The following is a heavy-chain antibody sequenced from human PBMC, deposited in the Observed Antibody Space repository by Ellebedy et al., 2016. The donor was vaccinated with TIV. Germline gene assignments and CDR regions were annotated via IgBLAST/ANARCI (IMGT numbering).Heavy chain of an antibody. Sequence: AASVKVSCKASGYTFTSYFLHWVRQAPGQGLEWMGLINPSAITTTYAQKFQGRVTMTTDTSTTTVYMELSSLRSADTAVHCCARDRGTRPAFDIWGQGTMVTVSS. CDR2: INPSAITT. CDR3: ARDRGTRPAFDI. V-gene: IGHV1-46*01. D-gene: IGHD1-7*01. J-gene: IGHJ3*02. CDR1: GYTFTSYF.